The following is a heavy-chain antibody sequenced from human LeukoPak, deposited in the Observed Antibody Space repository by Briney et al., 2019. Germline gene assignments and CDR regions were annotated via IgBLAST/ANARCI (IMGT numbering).Heavy chain of an antibody. CDR2: ISYGGSNK. CDR1: GFTFSSYA. D-gene: IGHD4-17*01. V-gene: IGHV3-30-3*01. J-gene: IGHJ4*02. Sequence: PGRSLRLSCAASGFTFSSYAMHWVRQAPGKGLEWVAVISYGGSNKYYADTVKGRFTISRDNSKNTLYLQMNSLRAEDTAVYYCALTYGDYYNFDYRGQGTLVTVSS. CDR3: ALTYGDYYNFDY.